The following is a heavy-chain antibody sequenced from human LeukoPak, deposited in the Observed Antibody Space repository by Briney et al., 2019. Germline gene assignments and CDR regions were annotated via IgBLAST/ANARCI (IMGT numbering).Heavy chain of an antibody. Sequence: ASVKVSCKASGYTFTSYYMHGVRQAPGQGREGMGIINPSAGSTSYAQKFQGRGTMTRDMSTSTVYMELSSLRSEAPAVYYCATLAVSSGWYHFDYSGQGALVSVSS. V-gene: IGHV1-46*01. CDR2: INPSAGST. D-gene: IGHD6-19*01. CDR3: ATLAVSSGWYHFDY. J-gene: IGHJ4*02. CDR1: GYTFTSYY.